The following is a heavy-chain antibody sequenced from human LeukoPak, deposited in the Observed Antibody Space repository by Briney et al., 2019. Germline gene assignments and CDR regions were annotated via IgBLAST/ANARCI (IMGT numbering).Heavy chain of an antibody. CDR1: GFTVRTYV. Sequence: PGVSLRLFCAASGFTVRTYVMTWVRQAQGKGLEWVSAISGSGGSTYYADSVKGRFTISRDNSKNTLYLQMNSLRAEDTAVYYCAKDGVWFGDLSDSNSGDYWGQGTLVTVSS. D-gene: IGHD3-10*01. V-gene: IGHV3-23*01. CDR3: AKDGVWFGDLSDSNSGDY. CDR2: ISGSGGST. J-gene: IGHJ4*02.